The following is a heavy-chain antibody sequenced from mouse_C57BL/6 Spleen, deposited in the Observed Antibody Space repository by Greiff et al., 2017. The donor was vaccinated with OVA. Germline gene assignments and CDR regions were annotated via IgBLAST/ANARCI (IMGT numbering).Heavy chain of an antibody. Sequence: VQLQESGPGLVQPSQSLSITCTVSGFSLTSYGVHWVRQSPGKGLEWLGVIWSGGSPYYNAAFISSLSISKDNSKSPVFFKMNSLQADDTDIYYCTRDAEVTTVGWYFDVWGTGTTVTVSS. CDR2: IWSGGSP. D-gene: IGHD1-1*01. CDR3: TRDAEVTTVGWYFDV. J-gene: IGHJ1*03. CDR1: GFSLTSYG. V-gene: IGHV2-2*01.